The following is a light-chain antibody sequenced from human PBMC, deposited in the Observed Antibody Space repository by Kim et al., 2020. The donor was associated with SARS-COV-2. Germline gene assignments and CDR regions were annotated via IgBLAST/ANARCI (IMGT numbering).Light chain of an antibody. J-gene: IGLJ1*01. CDR3: QVWDSSSEHYV. V-gene: IGLV3-21*04. CDR2: YDS. Sequence: SYELTQPPSVSVAPGKTARIACGGNDIGSKSVHWYQQKPGLAPILVIYYDSDRPSGIPERFSGSNSGNTATLTISRVEAGDEADYYCQVWDSSSEHYVFGTGTKVTV. CDR1: DIGSKS.